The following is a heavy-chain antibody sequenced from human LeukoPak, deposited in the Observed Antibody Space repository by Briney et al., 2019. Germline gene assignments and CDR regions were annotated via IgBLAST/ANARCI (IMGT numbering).Heavy chain of an antibody. CDR2: IIPIFGTA. CDR3: ARDSGSYYVGWFDP. D-gene: IGHD1-26*01. J-gene: IGHJ5*02. CDR1: GGTFSSYA. V-gene: IGHV1-69*13. Sequence: ASVKVSCKASGGTFSSYAISWVRQAPGQGLEWMGGIIPIFGTANYAQKFQGRVTITADESTSTAYMELSSLRSEDTAVYYCARDSGSYYVGWFDPWGQGTLVTVSS.